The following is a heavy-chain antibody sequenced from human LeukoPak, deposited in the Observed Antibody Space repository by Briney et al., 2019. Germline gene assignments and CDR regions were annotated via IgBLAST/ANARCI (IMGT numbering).Heavy chain of an antibody. Sequence: GGSLRLSCEASGFTFSNYGMHWVRQAPGKGLEWVAVISIDGSEKYYADSVKGRFTISRDNSKNTLYLQMNSLRGDDTAVYYCANPQSRGYDYLDYWGQGTLVTVSS. D-gene: IGHD5-12*01. CDR2: ISIDGSEK. V-gene: IGHV3-30*18. CDR1: GFTFSNYG. J-gene: IGHJ4*02. CDR3: ANPQSRGYDYLDY.